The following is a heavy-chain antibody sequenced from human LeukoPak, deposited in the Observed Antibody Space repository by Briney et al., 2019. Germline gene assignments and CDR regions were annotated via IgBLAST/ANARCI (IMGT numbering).Heavy chain of an antibody. CDR3: ARVNYYDSSGYYYQTYYFDY. J-gene: IGHJ4*02. CDR1: GGSLTRGGYY. V-gene: IGHV4-31*03. Sequence: PQRLSLTRTVSGGSLTRGGYYWSWIRQHPGKGVEWIGYISYSGSTYYKPPLKSRVTISVDTSKNQFSLKLSSVTAADTAVYYCARVNYYDSSGYYYQTYYFDYWGQGTLVTVSS. D-gene: IGHD3-22*01. CDR2: ISYSGST.